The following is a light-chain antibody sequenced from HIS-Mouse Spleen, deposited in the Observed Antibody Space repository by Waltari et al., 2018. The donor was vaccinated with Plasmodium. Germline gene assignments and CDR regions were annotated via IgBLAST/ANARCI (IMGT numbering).Light chain of an antibody. V-gene: IGKV3-15*01. CDR3: QQYNNWSFT. J-gene: IGKJ3*01. Sequence: TLSVSPGERATLSCRASQSVSSNLAWYQQKPGQAPRLLIYGASTRATGFPARFSGSGSGTEFTLTISSLQSEDFAVYYCQQYNNWSFTFGPGTKVDIK. CDR1: QSVSSN. CDR2: GAS.